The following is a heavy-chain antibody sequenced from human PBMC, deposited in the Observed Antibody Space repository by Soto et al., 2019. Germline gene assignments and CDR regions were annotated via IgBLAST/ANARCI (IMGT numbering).Heavy chain of an antibody. CDR3: ARDRNWAFDN. Sequence: PGRSLRLSCAASGFTFSDYSMNWVRQAPGKGLEWISYIRTGDNVIWYADSVKGRFTITRDNAKNSLSLQMNSLRDEDTAVYYCARDRNWAFDNWGQGTLVTVSS. CDR2: IRTGDNVI. J-gene: IGHJ4*02. CDR1: GFTFSDYS. V-gene: IGHV3-48*02. D-gene: IGHD7-27*01.